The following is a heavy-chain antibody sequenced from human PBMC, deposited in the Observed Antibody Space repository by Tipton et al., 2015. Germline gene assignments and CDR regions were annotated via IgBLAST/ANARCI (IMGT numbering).Heavy chain of an antibody. Sequence: QLVQSGAEVKKPGASVKVSCTTSGYTFTNYDIIWVRQAPRQGLEWMGWISVYNGNTKYAQNIQGRVTMTTDTSTRTAYMELRSLTSDDTAMYYCARGQGHASGSFCPYWGQGTLVTVSS. J-gene: IGHJ4*02. CDR1: GYTFTNYD. CDR3: ARGQGHASGSFCPY. D-gene: IGHD1-26*01. V-gene: IGHV1-18*01. CDR2: ISVYNGNT.